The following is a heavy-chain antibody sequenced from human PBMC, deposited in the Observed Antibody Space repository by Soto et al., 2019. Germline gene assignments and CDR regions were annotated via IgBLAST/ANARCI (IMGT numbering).Heavy chain of an antibody. D-gene: IGHD3-22*01. CDR2: LSFGGSNK. CDR3: AKSATSSGYYARLDC. V-gene: IGHV3-30*18. Sequence: GGSLRLSCEATGFTFSKYGMHWVRQAPGKGLEWVAVLSFGGSNKYYADSVKGRFTISRDNSKNMLYLQMNSLRVEDTAVYYCAKSATSSGYYARLDCRGQGALVTVSS. J-gene: IGHJ4*02. CDR1: GFTFSKYG.